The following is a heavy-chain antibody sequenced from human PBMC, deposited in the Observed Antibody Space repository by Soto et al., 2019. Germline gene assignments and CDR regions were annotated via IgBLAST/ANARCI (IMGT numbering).Heavy chain of an antibody. CDR3: ARAIAVAGFGMDV. D-gene: IGHD6-19*01. CDR2: ISSSSSYI. CDR1: GFTFSSYS. V-gene: IGHV3-21*01. Sequence: GSLRLSCAASGFTFSSYSMNWVRQAPGKGLEWVSSISSSSSYIYYADSVKGRFTISRDNAKNSLYLQMNSLRAEDTAVYYCARAIAVAGFGMDVWGQGTTVTVSS. J-gene: IGHJ6*02.